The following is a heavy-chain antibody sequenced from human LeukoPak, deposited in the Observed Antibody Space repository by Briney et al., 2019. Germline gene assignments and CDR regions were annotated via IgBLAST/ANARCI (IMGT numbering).Heavy chain of an antibody. V-gene: IGHV3-33*01. Sequence: GGSLRLSCAASGFTFSSYGMHWVRQAPGKGLEWVAVIWYDGSNKYYADSVKGRFTISRDNSKNTLYLQMNSLRAEDTAVYYCASRYSYGLHMDYWGQGTLVTVSS. J-gene: IGHJ4*02. D-gene: IGHD5-18*01. CDR2: IWYDGSNK. CDR3: ASRYSYGLHMDY. CDR1: GFTFSSYG.